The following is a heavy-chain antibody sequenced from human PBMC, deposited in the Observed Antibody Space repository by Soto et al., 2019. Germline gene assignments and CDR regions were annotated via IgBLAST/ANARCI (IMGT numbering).Heavy chain of an antibody. V-gene: IGHV1-18*01. CDR3: ARDSSSWGNWFDP. CDR2: ISAYNGNT. D-gene: IGHD6-13*01. Sequence: VKVSCKASGYTFTSYGISWVRQAPGQGLEWMGWISAYNGNTNYAQKLQGRVTVTTDTSTSTAYMGLRSLRSDDTAVYYCARDSSSWGNWFDPWGQGTLVTVSS. J-gene: IGHJ5*02. CDR1: GYTFTSYG.